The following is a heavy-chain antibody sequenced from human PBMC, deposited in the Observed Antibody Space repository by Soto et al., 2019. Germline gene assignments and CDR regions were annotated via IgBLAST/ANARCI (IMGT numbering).Heavy chain of an antibody. J-gene: IGHJ4*02. V-gene: IGHV3-74*01. Sequence: EVQLVESGGGLVQPGGSLRLSCAASGFTFSSYWMHWVRQAPGKGLVWVSRINSDGSSTSYAGSVKGRFTISRDNAKKTLYMQMNRLRAEDTGVYYCVRTSLVVAAATREDYWGKGTLVTVS. D-gene: IGHD2-15*01. CDR2: INSDGSST. CDR3: VRTSLVVAAATREDY. CDR1: GFTFSSYW.